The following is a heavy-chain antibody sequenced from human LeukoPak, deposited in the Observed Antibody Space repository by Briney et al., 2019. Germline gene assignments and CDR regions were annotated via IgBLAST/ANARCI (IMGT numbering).Heavy chain of an antibody. Sequence: SSETLSLTCTVSGTSIRSSSMYWGWIRQPPGKGLEWLGSVYYTGSTFHNPSLKRRVTIPVDTSKNQFSLRLTSVTAADTAIYYCARHVAYYYDSSGYPDFWGQGTLVTVSS. J-gene: IGHJ4*02. CDR2: VYYTGST. CDR1: GTSIRSSSMY. D-gene: IGHD3-22*01. CDR3: ARHVAYYYDSSGYPDF. V-gene: IGHV4-39*01.